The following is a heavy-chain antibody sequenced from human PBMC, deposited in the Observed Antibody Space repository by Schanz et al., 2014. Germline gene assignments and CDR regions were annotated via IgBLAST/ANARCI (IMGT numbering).Heavy chain of an antibody. CDR3: ARGGSGSHYRLDY. J-gene: IGHJ4*02. CDR2: ISGGGGTT. D-gene: IGHD1-26*01. Sequence: EVHLVESGGGLVQPGGSLRLSCAASGITFSSHSFNWVRQAPGKGLEWVSAISGGGGTTYYTDSAKGRFTISRDNSKSTLYLEMNSLRAEDTGLYFCARGGSGSHYRLDYWGQGTLVTVSS. V-gene: IGHV3-23*04. CDR1: GITFSSHS.